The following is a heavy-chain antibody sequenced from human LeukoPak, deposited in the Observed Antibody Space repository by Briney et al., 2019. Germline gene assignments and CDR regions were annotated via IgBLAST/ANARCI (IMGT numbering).Heavy chain of an antibody. CDR3: AKVYRGSRYD. D-gene: IGHD3-16*02. Sequence: GGSLRLSCAASGFSFGAYSMNWVRQAPGKGLEWVSSISSSDGRTYYTDSVKGRFTISRDNSKNTLYLQMSSLRAEDTAIYYCAKVYRGSRYDWGQGTLVTVSS. CDR2: ISSSDGRT. V-gene: IGHV3-23*01. CDR1: GFSFGAYS. J-gene: IGHJ4*02.